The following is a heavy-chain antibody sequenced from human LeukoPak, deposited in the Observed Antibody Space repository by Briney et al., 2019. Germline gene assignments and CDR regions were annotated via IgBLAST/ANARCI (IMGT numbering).Heavy chain of an antibody. CDR2: IYSDNT. CDR1: GFTVSSNS. D-gene: IGHD4/OR15-4a*01. Sequence: HPWGTLSLSCTVSGFTVSSNSMSWVRQAPGKGLEWVSFIYSDNTHYSDSVKGRFTISRDNSKNTLYLQMNSLRADDTAVYYCARRAGAYSHPYDYWGQGTLVTVSS. V-gene: IGHV3-53*01. CDR3: ARRAGAYSHPYDY. J-gene: IGHJ4*02.